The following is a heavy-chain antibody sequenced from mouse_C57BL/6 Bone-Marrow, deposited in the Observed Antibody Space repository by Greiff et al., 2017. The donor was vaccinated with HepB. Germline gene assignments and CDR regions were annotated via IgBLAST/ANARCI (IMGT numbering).Heavy chain of an antibody. J-gene: IGHJ4*01. CDR1: GYTFTSYW. V-gene: IGHV1-59*01. CDR2: IDPSDSYT. CDR3: ARLFPDYAMDY. Sequence: QVQLQQPGAELVRPGTSVKLSCKASGYTFTSYWMHWVKQRPGQGLEWIGVIDPSDSYTNYNQKFKGKATLTVDTSSSTAYMQLSSLTSEDSAVYYCARLFPDYAMDYWGQGTSVTVSS.